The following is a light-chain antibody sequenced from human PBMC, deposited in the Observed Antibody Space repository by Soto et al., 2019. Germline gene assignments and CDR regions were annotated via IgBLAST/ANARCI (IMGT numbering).Light chain of an antibody. CDR3: SSFTGSNTWV. Sequence: QSVLTQPASVSGSPGQSSTISCTGTSSDVGTYNYVSWYQQHPGKAPKLMIYEVTYRPSGVSDRFSGSKSGNTASLTISGLQFEYEADYYCSSFTGSNTWVFGGGTKLTVL. CDR2: EVT. CDR1: SSDVGTYNY. V-gene: IGLV2-14*01. J-gene: IGLJ3*02.